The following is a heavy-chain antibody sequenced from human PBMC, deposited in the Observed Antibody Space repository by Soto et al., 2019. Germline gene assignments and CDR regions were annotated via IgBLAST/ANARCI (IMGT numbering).Heavy chain of an antibody. V-gene: IGHV1-69*08. CDR3: AREDRDRETGLVPAAIDGRDV. J-gene: IGHJ6*02. Sequence: QVQLVQSGAEVKKPGSSVKVSCKASGGTFSRYSITWVRQAPGHGLEWIGRIIPIFGIASYAQKFQGRVTLNADESTSTAYLELSSLRSDDTAVYYCAREDRDRETGLVPAAIDGRDVWGHGTPVTVSS. CDR2: IIPIFGIA. D-gene: IGHD2-2*01. CDR1: GGTFSRYS.